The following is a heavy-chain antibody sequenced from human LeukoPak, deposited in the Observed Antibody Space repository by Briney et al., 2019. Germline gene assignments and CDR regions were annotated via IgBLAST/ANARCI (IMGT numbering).Heavy chain of an antibody. Sequence: PGGSLRLSCAASGFTFGNYAMTWVRQAPGKGLEWVSAIRVSDGYTYYADSVQGRFIISIDKSRNTVSLQINSLTGDDTALYYCARVAGSYSIRPFDFWGQGTVVLVSS. D-gene: IGHD1-26*01. CDR1: GFTFGNYA. CDR3: ARVAGSYSIRPFDF. J-gene: IGHJ4*02. V-gene: IGHV3-23*01. CDR2: IRVSDGYT.